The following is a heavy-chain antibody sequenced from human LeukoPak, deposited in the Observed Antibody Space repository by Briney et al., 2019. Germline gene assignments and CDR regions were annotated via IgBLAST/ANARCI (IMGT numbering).Heavy chain of an antibody. Sequence: SETLSLPCTVSGGSISSFYWSWVRQPPGKGLEWIGYIYYSGNTKSNPSLKSRVTISVDTSKNQFSLKLTSVTAADTAVYFCVRHFHGSGYVVDLWGQGTLVAVSS. V-gene: IGHV4-59*08. CDR3: VRHFHGSGYVVDL. CDR2: IYYSGNT. D-gene: IGHD6-13*01. J-gene: IGHJ5*02. CDR1: GGSISSFY.